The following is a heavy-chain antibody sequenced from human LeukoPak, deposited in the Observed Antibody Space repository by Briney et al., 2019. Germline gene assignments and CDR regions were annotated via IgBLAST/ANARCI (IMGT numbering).Heavy chain of an antibody. CDR2: ISAYNGNT. D-gene: IGHD5-18*01. CDR1: GYTFTSYG. V-gene: IGHV1-18*01. Sequence: ASVKVSCKASGYTFTSYGISWVRQAPGQGLEWMGWISAYNGNTNYAQKLQGRVTMTTDTSTSTAYMELRSLRSDDTAVYYCARDRWAARANVNWFDPWGQGTLVTVSS. J-gene: IGHJ5*02. CDR3: ARDRWAARANVNWFDP.